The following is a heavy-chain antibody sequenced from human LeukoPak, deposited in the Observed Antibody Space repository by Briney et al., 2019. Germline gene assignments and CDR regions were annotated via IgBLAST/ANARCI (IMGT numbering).Heavy chain of an antibody. CDR1: GFTFSSYG. V-gene: IGHV3-33*01. J-gene: IGHJ4*02. CDR3: ASSTRVAGLDY. D-gene: IGHD3/OR15-3a*01. Sequence: GGFLRLSCAASGFTFSSYGMHWVRQAPGKGLEWVAVIWYDGSNKYYADSVKGRSTISRDNSKNTLYLQMNSLRAEDTAVYYCASSTRVAGLDYWGQGTLVTVSS. CDR2: IWYDGSNK.